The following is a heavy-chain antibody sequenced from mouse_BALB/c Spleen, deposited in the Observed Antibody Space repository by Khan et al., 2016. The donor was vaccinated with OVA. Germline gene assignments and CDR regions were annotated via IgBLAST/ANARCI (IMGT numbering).Heavy chain of an antibody. V-gene: IGHV5-9-3*01. Sequence: EVQLVESGGGLVKSGGSLKLSCEASGFTFSTYAMSWVRQTPEKRLEWVATISTGDTYTYYPDSVKGRFTISRDNAKNTLYLQMSSLRSEDTAMYYCARPPITTVVATSYWFFDVWGAGTTVTVST. CDR1: GFTFSTYA. J-gene: IGHJ1*01. CDR3: ARPPITTVVATSYWFFDV. CDR2: ISTGDTYT. D-gene: IGHD1-1*01.